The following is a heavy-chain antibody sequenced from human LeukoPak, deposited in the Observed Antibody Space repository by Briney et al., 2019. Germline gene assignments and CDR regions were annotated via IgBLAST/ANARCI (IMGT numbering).Heavy chain of an antibody. D-gene: IGHD2-2*01. J-gene: IGHJ3*02. CDR1: GFTFDDYA. V-gene: IGHV3-9*01. Sequence: PGGSLRLSCAASGFTFDDYAMHWVRRAPGKGLEWVSGISWNSGSIGYADSVKGRFTISRDNAKNSLYLQMNSLRAEDTALYYCAKITSRYCSSTSCYGAFDIWGQGTMVTVSS. CDR2: ISWNSGSI. CDR3: AKITSRYCSSTSCYGAFDI.